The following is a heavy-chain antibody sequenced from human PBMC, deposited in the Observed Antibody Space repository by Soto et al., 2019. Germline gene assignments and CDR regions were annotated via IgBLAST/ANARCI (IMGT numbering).Heavy chain of an antibody. CDR3: ARAHYCSGGSCYFTFDY. Sequence: SVTVSCQASGSTNIKYAISWVRQAPGQGLEWMGGIIPIFGTANYAQKFQGRVTITADESTSTAYMELSSLRSEDTAVYYCARAHYCSGGSCYFTFDYWGQGTLVTVSS. CDR1: GSTNIKYA. D-gene: IGHD2-15*01. CDR2: IIPIFGTA. J-gene: IGHJ4*02. V-gene: IGHV1-69*13.